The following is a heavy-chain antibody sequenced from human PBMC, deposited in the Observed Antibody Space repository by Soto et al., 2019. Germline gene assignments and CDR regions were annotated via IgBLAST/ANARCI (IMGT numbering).Heavy chain of an antibody. Sequence: GGSLRLSCAASGFSISSDAMSWVRQAPGKGLEWVSGISGSGANTNYADSVKGRFAISIDNSKNTLYLQMSSLRAEDTAVYYCAKRQSGNFGPFDSWGQGTLVTVSS. CDR3: AKRQSGNFGPFDS. J-gene: IGHJ4*02. D-gene: IGHD2-21*02. V-gene: IGHV3-23*01. CDR2: ISGSGANT. CDR1: GFSISSDA.